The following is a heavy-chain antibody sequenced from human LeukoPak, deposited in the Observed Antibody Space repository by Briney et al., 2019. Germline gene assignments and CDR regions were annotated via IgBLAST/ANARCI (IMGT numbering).Heavy chain of an antibody. Sequence: PGGSLRLSCAASGFTFSSYGMHWVRQAPGKGLEWVAVISYDGSNKYYADSVKSRFTISRDNSKNTLYLQMNSLRAEDTAVYYCAKGAGYCSSTSCSPDAFDIWGQGTMVTVSS. J-gene: IGHJ3*02. CDR3: AKGAGYCSSTSCSPDAFDI. V-gene: IGHV3-30*18. CDR2: ISYDGSNK. CDR1: GFTFSSYG. D-gene: IGHD2-2*01.